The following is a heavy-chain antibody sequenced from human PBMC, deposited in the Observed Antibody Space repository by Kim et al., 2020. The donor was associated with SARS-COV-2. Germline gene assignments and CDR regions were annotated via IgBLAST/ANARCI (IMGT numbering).Heavy chain of an antibody. D-gene: IGHD1-26*01. CDR2: ISSSSNYI. V-gene: IGHV3-21*01. CDR1: GFTFSSYS. J-gene: IGHJ4*02. CDR3: ARDGSGSYELPSDY. Sequence: GGSLRLSCAASGFTFSSYSMNWVRQAPGKGLEWVSSISSSSNYIYYADSVKGRFTISRDNAKNSLFLQMNSLRAEDTAVYYCARDGSGSYELPSDYWGQGTLVTVSS.